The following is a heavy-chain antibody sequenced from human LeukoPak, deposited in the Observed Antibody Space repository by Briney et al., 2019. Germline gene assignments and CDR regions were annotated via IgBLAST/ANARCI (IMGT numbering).Heavy chain of an antibody. CDR2: ISSSSSYI. CDR1: GFTFSSYS. J-gene: IGHJ5*02. CDR3: ARGPGVDTAMAVWLAWFDP. D-gene: IGHD5-18*01. Sequence: GGSLRLSCAASGFTFSSYSMNWVRQAPGKGLEWVSSISSSSSYIYYADSVKGRFTISRDNAKNSLYLQMNSLRAEDTAVYYCARGPGVDTAMAVWLAWFDPWGQGTLVTVSS. V-gene: IGHV3-21*01.